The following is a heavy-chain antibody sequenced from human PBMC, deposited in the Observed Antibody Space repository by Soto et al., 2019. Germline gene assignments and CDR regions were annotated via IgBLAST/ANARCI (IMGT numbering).Heavy chain of an antibody. D-gene: IGHD3-10*01. Sequence: QVQLQQWGAGLLKPSETLSLTCAVYGGSFSGYYWSWIRQPPGKGLEWMGEINHSGSTNYNPSLKSRVTISVDTYKNQFSLKLSSVTAADTAVYYCARGEYGGLLWFGELPYYYGMDVWGQGTTVTVSS. CDR2: INHSGST. CDR3: ARGEYGGLLWFGELPYYYGMDV. CDR1: GGSFSGYY. J-gene: IGHJ6*02. V-gene: IGHV4-34*01.